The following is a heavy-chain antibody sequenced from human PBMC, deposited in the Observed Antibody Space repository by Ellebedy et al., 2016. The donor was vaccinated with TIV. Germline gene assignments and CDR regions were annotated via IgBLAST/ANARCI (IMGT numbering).Heavy chain of an antibody. D-gene: IGHD6-13*01. CDR3: TRGSSSRGYFDS. Sequence: GESLKISXAVSGFTFSYYSMHWVRQAPGKGLEWVAVISHDGSNKYHAESVKGRFAISRDDSKNTLYLQMNTLRTEDTAVYFCTRGSSSRGYFDSWGQGTLVTVSS. CDR1: GFTFSYYS. CDR2: ISHDGSNK. V-gene: IGHV3-30*09. J-gene: IGHJ4*02.